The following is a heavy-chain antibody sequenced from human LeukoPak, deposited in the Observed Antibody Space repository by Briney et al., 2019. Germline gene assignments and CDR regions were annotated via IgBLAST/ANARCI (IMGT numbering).Heavy chain of an antibody. CDR1: GGSISSYY. CDR2: IYYSGST. J-gene: IGHJ6*03. Sequence: SETLSLTCTVSGGSISSYYWSWIRQPPGKGLEWIGYIYYSGSTNYNPSLKSRVTISVDTSKNQFSLKLSSVTAADTAVYYCARIVGARNYYYYYMDVWGKGTTVTVSS. CDR3: ARIVGARNYYYYYMDV. D-gene: IGHD1-26*01. V-gene: IGHV4-59*01.